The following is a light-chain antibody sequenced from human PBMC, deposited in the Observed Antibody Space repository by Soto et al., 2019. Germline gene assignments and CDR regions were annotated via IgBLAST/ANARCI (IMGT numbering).Light chain of an antibody. Sequence: DIPMTQSPSSLSASVGDRVTITCRASQGISHYLAWYQQKPGKVPILLIYAASTLQSVVPSRFSGSGSGTDFTITISSLQPEDWASYYCQNYNSAPFTFGPGTTVDVK. J-gene: IGKJ3*01. CDR2: AAS. CDR1: QGISHY. V-gene: IGKV1-27*01. CDR3: QNYNSAPFT.